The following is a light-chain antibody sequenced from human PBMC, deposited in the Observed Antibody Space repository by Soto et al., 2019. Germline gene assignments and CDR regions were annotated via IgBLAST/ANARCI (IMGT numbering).Light chain of an antibody. CDR3: QSYDSSMSRSV. Sequence: QPVLTQPPSVSGAPGQRVTISCTGSSSNIGAGYDVQWYQQLPGTAPKLLIYGDTNRPSGVPDRFSGSNSGTSASLAITGLQAEDESDYYCQSYDSSMSRSVFGGGTKLTVL. CDR1: SSNIGAGYD. J-gene: IGLJ3*02. CDR2: GDT. V-gene: IGLV1-40*01.